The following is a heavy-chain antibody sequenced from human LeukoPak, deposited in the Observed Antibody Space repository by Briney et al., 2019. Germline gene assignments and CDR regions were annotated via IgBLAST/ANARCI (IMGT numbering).Heavy chain of an antibody. D-gene: IGHD1-26*01. Sequence: PGESLKISCKGSGYSFTSYWIGWVRQMPGKGPEWMGIIYPGDSDTRYSPSFQGQVTISADKAITTAYLQWSSLKASDTAMYYCARHSGSYLTPFDYWGQGTLVTVSS. J-gene: IGHJ4*02. CDR2: IYPGDSDT. V-gene: IGHV5-51*01. CDR1: GYSFTSYW. CDR3: ARHSGSYLTPFDY.